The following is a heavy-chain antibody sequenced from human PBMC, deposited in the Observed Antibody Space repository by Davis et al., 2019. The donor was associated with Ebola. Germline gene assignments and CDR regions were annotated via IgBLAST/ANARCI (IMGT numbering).Heavy chain of an antibody. D-gene: IGHD6-19*01. J-gene: IGHJ3*01. Sequence: GGSLRLSCAASGFIFRSYVMSWVRQAPGKGLEWVSTLGTSADTYYADSVKGRFTISRDNSRNTLYLQMNGLRVEDTAIYYCAKDTSNVWFDVWGPGTMVTVSS. CDR3: AKDTSNVWFDV. V-gene: IGHV3-23*01. CDR1: GFIFRSYV. CDR2: LGTSADT.